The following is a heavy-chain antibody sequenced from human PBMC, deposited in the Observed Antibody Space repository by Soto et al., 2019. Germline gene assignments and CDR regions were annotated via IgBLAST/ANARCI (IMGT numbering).Heavy chain of an antibody. V-gene: IGHV4-30-2*01. CDR1: GGSISSGGYS. J-gene: IGHJ4*02. CDR3: AAEGGLPRYY. CDR2: IYHSGST. Sequence: SETLSLTCAVSGGSISSGGYSWSWIRQPPGKGLEWIGYIYHSGSTYYNPSLKSRVTISVDRSKNRFSLKLSSVTAADTAVYYCAAEGGLPRYYWGQGTLVTVSS. D-gene: IGHD5-12*01.